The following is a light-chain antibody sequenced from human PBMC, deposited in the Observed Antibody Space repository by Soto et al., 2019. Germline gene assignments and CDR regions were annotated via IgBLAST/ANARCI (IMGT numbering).Light chain of an antibody. CDR3: CSYTITSTFV. CDR2: EVF. V-gene: IGLV2-14*01. CDR1: SSDVGGYNY. Sequence: QSALTQPASVSGSPGQSITISCTGTSSDVGGYNYVSWYQQHPGKVPKLMIYEVFRRPSGISNRFSGSKSGNTASLTISGLQAEDEADYYCCSYTITSTFVFGGGTKVTV. J-gene: IGLJ2*01.